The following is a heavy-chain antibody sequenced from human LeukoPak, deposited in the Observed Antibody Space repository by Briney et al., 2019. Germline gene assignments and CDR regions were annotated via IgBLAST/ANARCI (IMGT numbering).Heavy chain of an antibody. J-gene: IGHJ4*02. CDR2: ISYDGSNK. CDR1: GFTFSSYA. D-gene: IGHD3-3*01. Sequence: PGGSLRLSCAASGFTFSSYAMHWVRQAPGKGLEWVAVISYDGSNKYYADSVKGRFTISRDNSKNTLYLQMNSLRAGDTAVYYCAREVGSYDFLWASYYFDYWGQGTLVTVSS. V-gene: IGHV3-30-3*01. CDR3: AREVGSYDFLWASYYFDY.